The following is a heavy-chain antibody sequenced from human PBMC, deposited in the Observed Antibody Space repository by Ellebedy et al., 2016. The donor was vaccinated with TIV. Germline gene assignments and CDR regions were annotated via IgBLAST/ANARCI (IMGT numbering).Heavy chain of an antibody. CDR1: GFTFSSYG. CDR2: ISYDGSNK. CDR3: AKQRLIQQWLVSPAYYGMDV. J-gene: IGHJ6*02. D-gene: IGHD6-19*01. V-gene: IGHV3-30*18. Sequence: GESLKISXAASGFTFSSYGMHWVRQAPGKGLEWVAVISYDGSNKYYADSVKGRFTISRDNSKNTLYLQMNSLRAEDTAVYYCAKQRLIQQWLVSPAYYGMDVWGQGTTVTVSS.